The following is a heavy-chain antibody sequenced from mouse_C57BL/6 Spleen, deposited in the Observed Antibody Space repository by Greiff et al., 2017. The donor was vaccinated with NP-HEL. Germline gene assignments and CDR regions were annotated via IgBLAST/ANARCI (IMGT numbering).Heavy chain of an antibody. CDR1: GYAFSSSW. V-gene: IGHV1-82*01. CDR2: IYPGDGDT. CDR3: ARGLLRGWYFDV. D-gene: IGHD1-1*01. Sequence: QVQLQQSGPELVKPGASVKISCKASGYAFSSSWMNWVKQRPGKGLEWIGRIYPGDGDTNYNGKFKGKATLTADKSSSTAYMQLSSLTSEDSAVYFCARGLLRGWYFDVWGTGTTVTVSS. J-gene: IGHJ1*03.